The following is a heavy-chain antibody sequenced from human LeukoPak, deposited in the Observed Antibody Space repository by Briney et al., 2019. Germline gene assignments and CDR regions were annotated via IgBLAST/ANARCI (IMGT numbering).Heavy chain of an antibody. CDR2: IGGGDT. D-gene: IGHD1-26*01. J-gene: IGHJ4*02. CDR1: GFDFSTYA. Sequence: GGSLRLSCAASGFDFSTYAMSWVRQAPGKGLEWVSGIGGGDTHYADSVKGRFTISRDNSKSTVELHMSSLRVEDTAVYYCAKDGQSFNSMWDYLDSCGRGTLVTVSS. CDR3: AKDGQSFNSMWDYLDS. V-gene: IGHV3-23*01.